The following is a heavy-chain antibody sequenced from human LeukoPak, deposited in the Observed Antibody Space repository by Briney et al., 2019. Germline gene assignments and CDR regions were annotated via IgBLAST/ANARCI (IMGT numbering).Heavy chain of an antibody. CDR2: LHPNNGAT. V-gene: IGHV1-2*02. Sequence: DSVKVSCKASGYTFTGSGWYLYWLRQAPGQGLECVGWLHPNNGATGYAQKFQGRVAMTTDTSISTAYMELSRLRPDDTAIYYCAREGPAQMVDFDYWGQGTLVTVSS. CDR3: AREGPAQMVDFDY. CDR1: GYTFTGSGWY. J-gene: IGHJ4*02. D-gene: IGHD3-10*01.